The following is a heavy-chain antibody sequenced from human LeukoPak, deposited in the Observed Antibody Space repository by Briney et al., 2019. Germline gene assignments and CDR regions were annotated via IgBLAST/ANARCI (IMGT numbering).Heavy chain of an antibody. CDR2: ITPSGGT. CDR3: ARDRYGDGYAHLDY. D-gene: IGHD5-24*01. CDR1: GYTCTSYA. Sequence: GASVKVSRKASGYTCTSYAIHWVRQAPGQGLEWMGWITPSGGTNYPQKFQGRVAITWDTSITTAYMDLSRLTSDDTAVYYCARDRYGDGYAHLDYWGQGALVTVSS. V-gene: IGHV1-2*02. J-gene: IGHJ4*01.